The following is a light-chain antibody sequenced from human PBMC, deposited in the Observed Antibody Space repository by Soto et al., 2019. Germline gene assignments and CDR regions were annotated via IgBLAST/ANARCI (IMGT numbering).Light chain of an antibody. CDR2: GAS. V-gene: IGKV3-20*01. CDR1: QSVSSNY. Sequence: EIVLTQSPGTLSLSSGERATLSCRASQSVSSNYLAWYQQKPGQSPRLVIYGASSRASGIPDRFSGSGSGTDFTLTISRLEPEDVAVYFCQQYGSSPLTFGGGTKVEIK. CDR3: QQYGSSPLT. J-gene: IGKJ4*01.